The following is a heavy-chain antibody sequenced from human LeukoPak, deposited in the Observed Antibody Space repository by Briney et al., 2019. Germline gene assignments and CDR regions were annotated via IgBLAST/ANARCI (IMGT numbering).Heavy chain of an antibody. CDR3: ARATYSSGWYVPPLDY. D-gene: IGHD6-19*01. J-gene: IGHJ4*02. V-gene: IGHV1-46*01. CDR2: INPSGGST. Sequence: ASVKVSCKAFGYTFTNNFMHWVRQAPGQGLEWMGIINPSGGSTSYAQKFQGRVTMTRDTSTSTVYMELSSLRSEDTAVYYCARATYSSGWYVPPLDYWGQGTLVTVSS. CDR1: GYTFTNNF.